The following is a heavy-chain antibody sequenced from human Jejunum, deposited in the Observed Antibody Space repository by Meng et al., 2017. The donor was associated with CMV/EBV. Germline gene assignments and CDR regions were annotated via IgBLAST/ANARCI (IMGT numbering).Heavy chain of an antibody. J-gene: IGHJ4*02. CDR2: IHDTGST. CDR3: ARGSIFVSFDS. D-gene: IGHD3-3*01. V-gene: IGHV4-30-4*08. CDR1: GGSIGSGDYY. Sequence: QVQLKESGPGWVRPSQTRSLTSSVAGGSIGSGDYYWSWIRQPPGKGLEWIGYIHDTGSTYYNPSLKSRVDISLGTSRNHFSLTLSSVTAEDTAVYFCARGSIFVSFDSWGQGTLVTVSS.